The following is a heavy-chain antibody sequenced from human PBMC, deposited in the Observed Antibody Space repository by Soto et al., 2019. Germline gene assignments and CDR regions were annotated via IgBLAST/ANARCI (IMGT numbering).Heavy chain of an antibody. V-gene: IGHV3-7*05. Sequence: PVGSLRLSCAASGFTFSSYWMSWVRQAPGKGPEWVANIKQDGSEKYYVDSVKGRFTISRDNAKNSVYLQINSLKTEDTAVYYCARVRLGAPTRYFDYWGQGALVTVSS. J-gene: IGHJ4*02. CDR1: GFTFSSYW. CDR2: IKQDGSEK. CDR3: ARVRLGAPTRYFDY. D-gene: IGHD1-26*01.